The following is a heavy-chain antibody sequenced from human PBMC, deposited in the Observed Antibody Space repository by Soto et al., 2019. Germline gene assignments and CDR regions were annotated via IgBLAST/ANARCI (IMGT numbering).Heavy chain of an antibody. CDR1: GGSISSYY. J-gene: IGHJ6*02. D-gene: IGHD3-10*01. V-gene: IGHV4-59*01. Sequence: SETLSLTCTVSGGSISSYYWSWIRKPPGKGLELIGYIYYSGSTNYNPSLKSRVTISVDTSKNQFSLKLSSVTAADTAVYYCARLRDGTMVRGVQIYYYGMDFWGQGTTVTVSS. CDR3: ARLRDGTMVRGVQIYYYGMDF. CDR2: IYYSGST.